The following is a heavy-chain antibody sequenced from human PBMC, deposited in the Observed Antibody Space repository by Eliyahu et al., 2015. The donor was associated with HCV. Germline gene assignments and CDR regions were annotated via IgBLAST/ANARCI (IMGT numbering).Heavy chain of an antibody. CDR3: ASGGGGIAVTGTGGWFDP. Sequence: QVQLQESGPGLVKPSETLSLPCTXXGGSIXTYXXXWSRRPPGKGLAWIGDIHYXGSTNYNPSLKSRVTISLDTSKNQFSLNLTSVTAADTAMYYCASGGGGIAVTGTGGWFDPWGQGTLVTVSS. V-gene: IGHV4-59*01. J-gene: IGHJ5*02. CDR2: IHYXGST. D-gene: IGHD6-19*01. CDR1: GGSIXTYX.